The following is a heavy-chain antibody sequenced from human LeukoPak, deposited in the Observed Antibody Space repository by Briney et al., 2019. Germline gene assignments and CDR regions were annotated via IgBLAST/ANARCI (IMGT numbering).Heavy chain of an antibody. V-gene: IGHV3-33*01. J-gene: IGHJ3*02. CDR3: ARGLGVPANSLDAVDI. CDR2: IWYDGTNE. D-gene: IGHD2-2*01. Sequence: GGSQRLSRAASGFTFSSYGMHWVRQAPGKGLEWVALIWYDGTNEDYADSVKGRFTISRDSSKNTLYLQMNSLRAEDTAVYYCARGLGVPANSLDAVDIWGQGTMVIVSS. CDR1: GFTFSSYG.